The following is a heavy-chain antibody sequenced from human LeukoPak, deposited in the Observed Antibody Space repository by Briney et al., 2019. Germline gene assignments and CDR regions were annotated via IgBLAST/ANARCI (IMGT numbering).Heavy chain of an antibody. Sequence: PSETLSLTCTVSGGSISSSSYYWGWIRQPPGKGLEWIGSIYYSGSTYYNPSLESRVTISVDTSKNQFSLKLSSVTAADTAVYYCARSGSQTHYWGQGTLVTVSS. J-gene: IGHJ4*02. CDR3: ARSGSQTHY. V-gene: IGHV4-39*01. D-gene: IGHD1-26*01. CDR1: GGSISSSSYY. CDR2: IYYSGST.